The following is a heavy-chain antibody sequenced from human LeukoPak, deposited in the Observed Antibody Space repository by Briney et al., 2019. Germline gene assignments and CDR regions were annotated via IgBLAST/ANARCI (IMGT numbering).Heavy chain of an antibody. CDR3: AKDQDVAAAGTWGSIDY. J-gene: IGHJ4*02. CDR2: ISSDGSNK. Sequence: PGGSLRLSCAASGFTFSNYGMHWVRQAPGKGLEWVAVISSDGSNKFYADSVKGRFTISRDNSKNTLHLQMNSLRAEDTALYYCAKDQDVAAAGTWGSIDYWGQGTLVTVSS. CDR1: GFTFSNYG. V-gene: IGHV3-30*18. D-gene: IGHD6-13*01.